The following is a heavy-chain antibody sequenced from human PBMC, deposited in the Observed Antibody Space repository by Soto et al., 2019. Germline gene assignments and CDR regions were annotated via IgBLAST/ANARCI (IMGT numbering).Heavy chain of an antibody. Sequence: SVKVSCKASGFTFTSSAVQWVRQARGQRLEWIGWIVVGSGNTNYAQKFQERVTITRDMSTSTAYMELSSLRSEDTAVYYCAADSLFGYSYGYGYYYYGMDVWGQGTRSPSP. V-gene: IGHV1-58*01. CDR1: GFTFTSSA. CDR2: IVVGSGNT. D-gene: IGHD5-18*01. J-gene: IGHJ6*02. CDR3: AADSLFGYSYGYGYYYYGMDV.